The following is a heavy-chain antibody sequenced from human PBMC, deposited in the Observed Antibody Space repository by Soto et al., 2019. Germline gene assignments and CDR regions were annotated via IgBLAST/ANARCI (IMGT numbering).Heavy chain of an antibody. V-gene: IGHV4-39*01. J-gene: IGHJ4*02. CDR3: ATFSGSYYKGDDY. D-gene: IGHD1-26*01. CDR2: MYYSGST. Sequence: PSETLSLTCPVSGGSISSSNYHWGWIRQPPGKGLEWIGSMYYSGSTYYNPSLKSRVTISVDTSKNQFSLKLNSVTAADTAVYYCATFSGSYYKGDDYWGQGTLVTVSS. CDR1: GGSISSSNYH.